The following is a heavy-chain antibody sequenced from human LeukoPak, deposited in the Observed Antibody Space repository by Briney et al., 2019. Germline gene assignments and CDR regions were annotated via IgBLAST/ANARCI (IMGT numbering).Heavy chain of an antibody. CDR1: GGSFSGYY. V-gene: IGHV4-34*01. J-gene: IGHJ6*02. D-gene: IGHD2-15*01. Sequence: SETLSLTCAVYGGSFSGYYWSWIRQPPGKGLEWIGEINHSGSTNYNPSLESRVTISVDTSKNQFSLKLSSVTAADTAVYYCARVGIVDRFAADVWGQGTTVTVSS. CDR3: ARVGIVDRFAADV. CDR2: INHSGST.